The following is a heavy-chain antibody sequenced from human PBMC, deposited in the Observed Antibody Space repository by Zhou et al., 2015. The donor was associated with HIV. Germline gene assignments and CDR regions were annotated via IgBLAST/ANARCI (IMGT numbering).Heavy chain of an antibody. D-gene: IGHD3-9*01. CDR3: ARGLTALRYFDWLLLGWYLIS. CDR2: MNPNSGNT. J-gene: IGHJ2*01. CDR1: GYTFTSYD. V-gene: IGHV1-8*01. Sequence: QVQLVQSGAEVKKPGASVKVSCKASGYTFTSYDINWVRQATGQGLEWMGWMNPNSGNTGYAQKFQGRVTMTRNTSISTAYMELSSLRSEDTAVYYCARGLTALRYFDWLLLGWYLISGAVAPWSLSPQ.